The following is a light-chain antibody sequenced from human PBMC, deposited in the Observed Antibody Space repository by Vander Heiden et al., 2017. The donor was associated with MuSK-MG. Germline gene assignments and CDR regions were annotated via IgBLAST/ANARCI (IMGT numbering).Light chain of an antibody. J-gene: IGKJ4*01. CDR2: AAS. CDR1: QSISRY. Sequence: DIQMTQSPSSLSASVGDRVTITCRASQSISRYFNWYQQKPGKAPKLLIYAASSLQSGVPSRFSGSGSGTDFTLTISRLQPEDCATYYCQQSYSTPHTFGGGTKVEIK. CDR3: QQSYSTPHT. V-gene: IGKV1-39*01.